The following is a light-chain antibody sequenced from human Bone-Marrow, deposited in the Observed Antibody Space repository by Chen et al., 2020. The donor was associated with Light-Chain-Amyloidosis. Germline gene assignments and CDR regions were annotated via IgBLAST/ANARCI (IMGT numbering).Light chain of an antibody. CDR1: QSIGSH. CDR2: AAA. CDR3: QQTYSNFVT. Sequence: DLQIPQSPSPLSASVGDRLTKTCRESQSIGSHLDWYQQKPGKAPKLLIYAAASLQSGVPSRFSGSGSGTDFTLFVSGLQPEDFATYYCQQTYSNFVTFGQGTTVAIK. J-gene: IGKJ1*01. V-gene: IGKV1-39*01.